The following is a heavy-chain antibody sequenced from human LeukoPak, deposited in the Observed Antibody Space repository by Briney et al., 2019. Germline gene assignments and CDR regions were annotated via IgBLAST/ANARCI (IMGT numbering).Heavy chain of an antibody. Sequence: KPSETLSLTCTVSGGSISGYYWSWIRQPPGKGLEWIGYIYYSGGTNYNPSLKSRVTISVDTSKNQFSLKLSSVTAADTAVYYCARTYDPYYYYMDVWGKGTTVTVSS. V-gene: IGHV4-59*01. CDR2: IYYSGGT. J-gene: IGHJ6*03. CDR3: ARTYDPYYYYMDV. CDR1: GGSISGYY. D-gene: IGHD3-3*01.